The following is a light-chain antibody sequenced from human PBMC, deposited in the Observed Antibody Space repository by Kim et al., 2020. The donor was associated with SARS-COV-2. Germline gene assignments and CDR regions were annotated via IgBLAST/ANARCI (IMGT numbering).Light chain of an antibody. CDR3: GTWDSSLSTYV. CDR2: DNN. Sequence: GQKVTSAGSGSSSNIGNNYVSWYQQLPGTAPKLLIYDNNKRPSGIPDRCSGSKSGTSATLGITGLQTGDEADYYCGTWDSSLSTYVFGTGTKVTVL. CDR1: SSNIGNNY. V-gene: IGLV1-51*01. J-gene: IGLJ1*01.